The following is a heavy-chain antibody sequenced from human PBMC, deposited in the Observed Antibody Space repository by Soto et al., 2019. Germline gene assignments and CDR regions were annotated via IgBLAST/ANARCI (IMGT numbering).Heavy chain of an antibody. V-gene: IGHV5-51*01. CDR3: ARNGPLDCSSTSCPFYYYYYGMDV. CDR2: IYPGDSDT. CDR1: GYSFTSYW. D-gene: IGHD2-2*01. J-gene: IGHJ6*02. Sequence: PGESLKISCKGSGYSFTSYWIGWVRQMPGKGLEWMGIIYPGDSDTRYSPSFQGQVTISADKSISTAYLQWSSLKASDTAMYYCARNGPLDCSSTSCPFYYYYYGMDVWGQGTTVTVSS.